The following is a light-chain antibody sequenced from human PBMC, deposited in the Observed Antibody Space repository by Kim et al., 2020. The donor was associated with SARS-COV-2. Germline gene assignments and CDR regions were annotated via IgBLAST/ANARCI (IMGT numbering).Light chain of an antibody. Sequence: DIQMTQSPSSLSASVGDRVTVTCRASQGISNYLAWYQQKPGKVPRLLIYAASALQSGVPSRFSGSGSGTDFALTISSLQPEDVATYFCQKYDSAPRTFGQGTKVDIK. V-gene: IGKV1-27*01. CDR3: QKYDSAPRT. CDR1: QGISNY. J-gene: IGKJ1*01. CDR2: AAS.